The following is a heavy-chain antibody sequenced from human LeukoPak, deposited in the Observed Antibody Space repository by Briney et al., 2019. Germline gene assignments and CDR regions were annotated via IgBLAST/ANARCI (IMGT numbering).Heavy chain of an antibody. CDR1: GFMFTTYW. Sequence: GGSLRLFCAACGFMFTTYWMTWVRQAPGKGPEWVANIKPDGSGTYYVDSVKGRFTLSRDNTKNLLYLQMNSLRGEDAAVYYCGGFGYEAAVDLWGQGTLVTVSS. V-gene: IGHV3-7*01. CDR2: IKPDGSGT. J-gene: IGHJ4*02. D-gene: IGHD6-13*01. CDR3: GGFGYEAAVDL.